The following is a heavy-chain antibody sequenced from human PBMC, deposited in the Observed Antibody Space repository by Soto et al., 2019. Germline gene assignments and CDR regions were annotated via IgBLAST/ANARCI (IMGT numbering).Heavy chain of an antibody. CDR3: AKDVILRYCDWPQGIGD. D-gene: IGHD3-9*01. J-gene: IGHJ4*02. CDR2: ISGSGGST. V-gene: IGHV3-23*01. CDR1: GFTFSYYA. Sequence: EVQLLESGGGLIQPGGSLRLSCAASGFTFSYYAMTWVRQAPGKGLEWVSAISGSGGSTYYADSVKGRFTSSRDNTRNTLYLQMNSLRAEDTAVYYCAKDVILRYCDWPQGIGDWGQGTLVTVSS.